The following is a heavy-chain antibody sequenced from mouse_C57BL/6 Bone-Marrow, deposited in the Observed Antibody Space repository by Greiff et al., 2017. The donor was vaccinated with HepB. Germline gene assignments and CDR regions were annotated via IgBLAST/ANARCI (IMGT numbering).Heavy chain of an antibody. J-gene: IGHJ4*01. Sequence: EVMLVESEGGLVQPGSSMKLSCTASGFTFSDYYMAWVRQVPEKGLEWVANINYDGSSTYYLDSLKSRFIISRDNAKNILYLQMSSLKSEDTATYYCARGYYGSGDYAMDYWGQVTSVTVSS. D-gene: IGHD1-1*01. CDR1: GFTFSDYY. CDR2: INYDGSST. V-gene: IGHV5-16*01. CDR3: ARGYYGSGDYAMDY.